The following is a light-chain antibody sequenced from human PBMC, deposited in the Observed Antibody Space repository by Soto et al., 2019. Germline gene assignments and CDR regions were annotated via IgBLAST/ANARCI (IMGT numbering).Light chain of an antibody. Sequence: EIVMTQSPATLSVSPGDRATLSCRASQSLSGNLAWYQQKPGQAPRLLIYGASTRATGIPARFSGSGSGTEFTLTIDSLQSEDFAVYHCQQYNHWRSFGQGTKVEIK. CDR1: QSLSGN. V-gene: IGKV3-15*01. CDR3: QQYNHWRS. CDR2: GAS. J-gene: IGKJ1*01.